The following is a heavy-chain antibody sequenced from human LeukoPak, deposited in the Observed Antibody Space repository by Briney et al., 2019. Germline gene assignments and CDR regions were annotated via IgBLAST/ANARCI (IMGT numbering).Heavy chain of an antibody. CDR2: IYYSGST. J-gene: IGHJ4*02. D-gene: IGHD6-13*01. V-gene: IGHV4-39*07. Sequence: SETLSLTWTVSGGSISSGSYYWSWIRQPAGKGLEWIGSIYYSGSTYYNPSLKSRVTISVDTSKNQFSLKLSSVTAADTAVYYCERGKQLVRHYFDCWGQGTLLTVSS. CDR1: GGSISSGSYY. CDR3: ERGKQLVRHYFDC.